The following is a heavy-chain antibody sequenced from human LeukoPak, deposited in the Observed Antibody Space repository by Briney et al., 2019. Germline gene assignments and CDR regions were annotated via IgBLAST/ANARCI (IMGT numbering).Heavy chain of an antibody. V-gene: IGHV3-15*01. D-gene: IGHD3-10*01. CDR1: GLTFTNVW. J-gene: IGHJ4*02. CDR3: TASLWFGERIFDY. CDR2: IKSKTDGGTT. Sequence: GGSLRLSCAASGLTFTNVWMSWVRQAPGKGLEWAGRIKSKTDGGTTDYAAPVKGRFTISRDDSKNTLYLQMNSLETEDTAVYYCTASLWFGERIFDYWGQGTLVTVSS.